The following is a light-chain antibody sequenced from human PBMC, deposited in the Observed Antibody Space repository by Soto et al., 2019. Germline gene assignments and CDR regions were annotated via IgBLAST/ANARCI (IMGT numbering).Light chain of an antibody. J-gene: IGLJ1*01. CDR2: DVS. CDR1: SSDVGGYNY. CDR3: SSYTSSSTYV. V-gene: IGLV2-14*01. Sequence: QSVLTQHASVSGSPGQSITISCTGTSSDVGGYNYVSWYQQHPGKAPKLMIYDVSNRPSGVSNRFSGSKSGNTASLTISGLQAEDDADYYCSSYTSSSTYVFGTGTKLTVL.